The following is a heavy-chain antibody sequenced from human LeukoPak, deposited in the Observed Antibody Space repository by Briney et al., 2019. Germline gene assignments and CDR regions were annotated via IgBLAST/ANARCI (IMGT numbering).Heavy chain of an antibody. CDR3: AREGTSGHSLIDY. V-gene: IGHV3-7*01. D-gene: IGHD3-10*01. CDR2: IKQGGSEK. J-gene: IGHJ4*02. Sequence: GGSLRLSCAASRFTFSNYWMSWVRQAPGKGLEWVANIKQGGSEKYYVDSVKGRFTISRDNAKNSLYLQMNSLRAEDTAVYYCAREGTSGHSLIDYWGQGTLVTVSS. CDR1: RFTFSNYW.